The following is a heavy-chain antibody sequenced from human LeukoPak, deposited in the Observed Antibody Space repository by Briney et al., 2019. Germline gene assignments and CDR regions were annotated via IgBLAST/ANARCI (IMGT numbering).Heavy chain of an antibody. CDR3: ARVLSSGWYEFDY. J-gene: IGHJ4*02. D-gene: IGHD6-19*01. V-gene: IGHV3-23*01. Sequence: GGSLRLSCAASGFTFSSSAMSWVRQAPGKGLEWVSAISNNGGYTYYADSVQGRFTISRDNSKSTLCLQMNSLRAEDTAVYYCARVLSSGWYEFDYWGQGTLVTVSS. CDR2: ISNNGGYT. CDR1: GFTFSSSA.